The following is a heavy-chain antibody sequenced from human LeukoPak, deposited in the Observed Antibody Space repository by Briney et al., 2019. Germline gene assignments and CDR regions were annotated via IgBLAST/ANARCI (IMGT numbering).Heavy chain of an antibody. CDR1: GGSISSGDYY. CDR3: ARAGYYYDSSGYTPLYYFDY. Sequence: KSSETLSLTCTVSGGSISSGDYYWSWIRQPPGKGLEWIGYIYYSGSTYYNPSLKSRVTISVDTSKNQFSLKLSSVTAADTAVYYCARAGYYYDSSGYTPLYYFDYWGQGTLVTVSS. CDR2: IYYSGST. V-gene: IGHV4-30-4*01. J-gene: IGHJ4*02. D-gene: IGHD3-22*01.